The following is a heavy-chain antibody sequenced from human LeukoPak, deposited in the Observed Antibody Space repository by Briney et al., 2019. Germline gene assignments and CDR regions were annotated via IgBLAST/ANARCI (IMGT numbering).Heavy chain of an antibody. J-gene: IGHJ4*02. D-gene: IGHD2/OR15-2a*01. V-gene: IGHV4-61*02. CDR2: IYTSGST. CDR1: GGSISSGSYY. CDR3: ARVISWGYFDY. Sequence: SQTLSLTCTVSGGSISSGSYYWSWIRQPAGKGLEWIGRIYTSGSTNYNPSLKSRVTISVDTSKNQFSLKLSSVTAADTAVYYCARVISWGYFDYWGQGTLVTVSS.